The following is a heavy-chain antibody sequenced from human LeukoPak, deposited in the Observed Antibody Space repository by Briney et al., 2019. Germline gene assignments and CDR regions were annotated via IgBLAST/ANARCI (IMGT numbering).Heavy chain of an antibody. CDR3: ARLPRAGYDSTTSNFDY. Sequence: PGGSLRLSCAASGFTFNIYEMNWVRQAPGKGLEWVSYISSSGNTIYYADSVKGRFTISRDNAKNSLYLQMNSLRAEDTAVYYCARLPRAGYDSTTSNFDYWGQGTLVTVSS. CDR1: GFTFNIYE. J-gene: IGHJ4*02. CDR2: ISSSGNTI. V-gene: IGHV3-48*03. D-gene: IGHD5-12*01.